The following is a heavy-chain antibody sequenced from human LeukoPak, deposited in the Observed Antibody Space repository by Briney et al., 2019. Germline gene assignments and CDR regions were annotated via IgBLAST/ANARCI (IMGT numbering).Heavy chain of an antibody. CDR1: GFNFHNDW. Sequence: GGSLRLSCAASGFNFHNDWMNWVRQAPGKGLEWVGRIKSEIDGGATDYAAPVKGRFTLSRDDSENTVYLQMNSLKTEDTAVYYCTTGGNVLVVRTRTFDIWGQGTMVTVSS. J-gene: IGHJ3*02. D-gene: IGHD2-15*01. CDR2: IKSEIDGGAT. CDR3: TTGGNVLVVRTRTFDI. V-gene: IGHV3-15*07.